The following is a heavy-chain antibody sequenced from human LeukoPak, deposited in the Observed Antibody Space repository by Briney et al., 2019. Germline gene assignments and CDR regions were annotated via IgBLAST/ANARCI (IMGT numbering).Heavy chain of an antibody. V-gene: IGHV1-3*03. CDR1: GNTFTSYA. CDR2: INAGNGNT. J-gene: IGHJ3*01. D-gene: IGHD3-9*01. Sequence: ASVKVSCKASGNTFTSYAMHWVRQAPGQRLEWMGWINAGNGNTKYSQEFQGRVTITRDTSASTAFMYLRSLRSEDMAVYYYARDRGKYNIYAFDVWGQGTMVTVSS. CDR3: ARDRGKYNIYAFDV.